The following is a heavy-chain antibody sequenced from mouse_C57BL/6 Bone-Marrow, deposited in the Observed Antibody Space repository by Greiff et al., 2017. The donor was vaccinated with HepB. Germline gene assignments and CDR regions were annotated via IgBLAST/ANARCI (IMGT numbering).Heavy chain of an antibody. CDR2: IYPGGGYT. D-gene: IGHD2-4*01. CDR1: GYTFTNYW. Sequence: VQGVESGAELVRPGTSVKMSCKASGYTFTNYWIGWAKQRPGHGLEWIGDIYPGGGYTNYNEKFKGKATLTADKSSSTAYMQFSSLTSEDSAIYYCARLHDCGLYWYFDVWGTGTTVTVSS. V-gene: IGHV1-63*01. J-gene: IGHJ1*03. CDR3: ARLHDCGLYWYFDV.